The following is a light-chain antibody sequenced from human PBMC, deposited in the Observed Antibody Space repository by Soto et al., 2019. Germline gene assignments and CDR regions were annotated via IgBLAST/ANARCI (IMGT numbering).Light chain of an antibody. J-gene: IGLJ2*01. V-gene: IGLV1-51*01. Sequence: QSVLTQQHSVSAAPGQKVTISCSGSSSNVGGNYVSWYQVLPQKPPKLLIYDNHKRPSGIPDRFSGSKSGTSASLGITDLQTGDDAESYCGTWDISLETVVFGGGTKLTVL. CDR2: DNH. CDR1: SSNVGGNY. CDR3: GTWDISLETVV.